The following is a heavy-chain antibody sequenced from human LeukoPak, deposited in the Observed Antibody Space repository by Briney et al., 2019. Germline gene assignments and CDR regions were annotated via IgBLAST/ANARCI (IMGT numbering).Heavy chain of an antibody. Sequence: SETLSLTCTVSGGSISSYYWSWLRQPPGKGLEWIGYIYYSGSTNYNPSLKSRVTISVDTSKNQFSLKLSSVTAADTAVYYCALGNAFDIWGQGTMVTVSS. CDR3: ALGNAFDI. D-gene: IGHD3-16*01. CDR1: GGSISSYY. V-gene: IGHV4-59*01. CDR2: IYYSGST. J-gene: IGHJ3*02.